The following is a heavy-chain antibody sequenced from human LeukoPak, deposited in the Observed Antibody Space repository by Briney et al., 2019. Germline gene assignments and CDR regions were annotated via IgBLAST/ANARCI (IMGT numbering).Heavy chain of an antibody. V-gene: IGHV3-21*01. CDR1: GFTFSSYS. CDR2: ISSSSSYI. Sequence: GGSLRLSCVASGFTFSSYSMNWVRQAPGKGLEWVSSISSSSSYIYYADSVKGRFTISRDNAKNSLYLQMNSLRAEDTAVYYCARDRPYRPFVYYYYMDVWGKGTTVTVPS. J-gene: IGHJ6*03. CDR3: ARDRPYRPFVYYYYMDV.